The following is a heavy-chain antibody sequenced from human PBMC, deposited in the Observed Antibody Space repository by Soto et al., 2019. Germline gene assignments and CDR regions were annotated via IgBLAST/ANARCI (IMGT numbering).Heavy chain of an antibody. CDR3: ARSIHP. CDR1: GGSIRTSY. CDR2: TYNSGST. Sequence: SETLSLTCTVSGGSIRTSYWSWIRQPPGKGLEWIGYTYNSGSTNYNPSLKSRVTISVDTSKNQFSLKLSSVTAADTAVYYCARSIHPWGQRTLVTVSS. J-gene: IGHJ5*02. V-gene: IGHV4-59*12.